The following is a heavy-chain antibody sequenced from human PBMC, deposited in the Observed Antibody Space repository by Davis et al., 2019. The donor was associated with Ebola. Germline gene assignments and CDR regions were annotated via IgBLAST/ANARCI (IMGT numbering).Heavy chain of an antibody. V-gene: IGHV5-51*01. CDR3: ASLRRTITGMDDAFDI. CDR2: IYTGDSDT. J-gene: IGHJ3*02. D-gene: IGHD1-20*01. CDR1: GNSFSSLW. Sequence: GESLKISCKGSGNSFSSLWIAWVRQMPGKGLEWMGIIYTGDSDTRYSPSFRGQVTISADKSIRTAYLQWSGLKASDTAMYYCASLRRTITGMDDAFDIWGQGTMVTVSS.